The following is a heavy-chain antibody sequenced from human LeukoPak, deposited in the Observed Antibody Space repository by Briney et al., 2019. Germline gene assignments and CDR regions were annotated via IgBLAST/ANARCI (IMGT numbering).Heavy chain of an antibody. D-gene: IGHD2-15*01. Sequence: PGGSLRLSCAASGISFSNYSMNWVRQAPGKRLEWVSLISSSSRFIYYGDSVKGRFTISRDNAKKSLYLQMNSLRAEDTAVYYCARAVYCSGGGCFWYFDLWGRGTLVTVSS. CDR3: ARAVYCSGGGCFWYFDL. CDR2: ISSSSRFI. CDR1: GISFSNYS. J-gene: IGHJ2*01. V-gene: IGHV3-21*01.